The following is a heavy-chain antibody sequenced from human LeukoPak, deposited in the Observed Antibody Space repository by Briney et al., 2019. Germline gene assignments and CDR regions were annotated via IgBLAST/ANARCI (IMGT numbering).Heavy chain of an antibody. J-gene: IGHJ6*03. Sequence: GSLRLSCAASGFTFSSYEMNWVRQAPGKGLEWVSYISSSGSTIYYADSVKGRFTISRDNAKNSLYLQMNSLRAEDTAVYYCAREGVVVVPAAIVGGYYYYMDVWGKGTTVTVSS. CDR2: ISSSGSTI. CDR1: GFTFSSYE. D-gene: IGHD2-2*01. CDR3: AREGVVVVPAAIVGGYYYYMDV. V-gene: IGHV3-48*03.